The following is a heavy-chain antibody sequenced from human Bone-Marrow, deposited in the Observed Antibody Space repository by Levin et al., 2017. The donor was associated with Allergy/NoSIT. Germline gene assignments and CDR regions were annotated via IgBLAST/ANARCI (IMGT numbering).Heavy chain of an antibody. J-gene: IGHJ3*02. D-gene: IGHD2-21*02. V-gene: IGHV1-69*13. Sequence: SVKVSCKASGGTFSSYAISWVRQAPGQGLEWMGGIIPIFGTANYAQKFQGRVTITADESTSTAYMELSSLRSEDTAVYYCARVRARSPIVVVTAYAFDIWGQGTMVTVSS. CDR2: IIPIFGTA. CDR3: ARVRARSPIVVVTAYAFDI. CDR1: GGTFSSYA.